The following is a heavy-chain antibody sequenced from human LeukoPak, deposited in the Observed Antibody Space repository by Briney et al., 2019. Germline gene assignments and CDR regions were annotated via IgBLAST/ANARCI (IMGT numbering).Heavy chain of an antibody. V-gene: IGHV3-7*01. D-gene: IGHD1-26*01. Sequence: TGGSLRLSCAASGFTFSSYGMSWVRQAPGKGLEWVANIKQDGSEKYYVDSVKGRFTISRDNAKNSLYLQMNSLRAEDTAVYYCARGGSYYQHLGQGTLVTVSS. CDR2: IKQDGSEK. CDR3: ARGGSYYQH. J-gene: IGHJ1*01. CDR1: GFTFSSYG.